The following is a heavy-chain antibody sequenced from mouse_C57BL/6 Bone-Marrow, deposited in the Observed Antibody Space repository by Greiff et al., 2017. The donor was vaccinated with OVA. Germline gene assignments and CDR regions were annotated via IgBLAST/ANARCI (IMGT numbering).Heavy chain of an antibody. CDR2: IDPADSNT. CDR1: GYTFTSYW. V-gene: IGHV1-69*01. CDR3: ARDDYYDEKAWFAY. D-gene: IGHD1-1*01. Sequence: VQLQQPGAELVMPGASVKLSCTASGYTFTSYWMHWVKQRPGQGLEWIGAIDPADSNTTYTQKFKGKSTLTVDKSSSTAYLQLISLTSEDAAVYYCARDDYYDEKAWFAYEGQGTRVTVSA. J-gene: IGHJ3*01.